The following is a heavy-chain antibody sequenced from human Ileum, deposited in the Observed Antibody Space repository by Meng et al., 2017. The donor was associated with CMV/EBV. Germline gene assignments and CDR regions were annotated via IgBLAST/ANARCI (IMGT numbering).Heavy chain of an antibody. D-gene: IGHD6-13*01. Sequence: GGSLRLSCAACGFTFSSYDMHWVRQATGKGLEWVSAIGTAGDTYYPGSVKGRFTISRDNAKNTLYLQMNSLRAEDTAVYYCVRGVAANGNWCWGQGTQVTVSS. CDR1: GFTFSSYD. V-gene: IGHV3-13*01. CDR2: IGTAGDT. J-gene: IGHJ4*02. CDR3: VRGVAANGNWC.